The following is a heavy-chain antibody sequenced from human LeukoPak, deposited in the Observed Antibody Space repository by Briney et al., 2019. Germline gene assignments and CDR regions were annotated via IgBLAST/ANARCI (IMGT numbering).Heavy chain of an antibody. J-gene: IGHJ5*02. V-gene: IGHV3-11*01. CDR1: GFTFSDYY. CDR3: ARDPLFGFGELWGDNWFDP. CDR2: ISSSGSTI. Sequence: PGGSLRLSCAASGFTFSDYYMSWIRQAPGKGLEWVSYISSSGSTIYYADSVKGRFTISRDNAKNSLYLQMNSLRAEDTAVYYCARDPLFGFGELWGDNWFDPWGQGTLVTVSS. D-gene: IGHD3-10*01.